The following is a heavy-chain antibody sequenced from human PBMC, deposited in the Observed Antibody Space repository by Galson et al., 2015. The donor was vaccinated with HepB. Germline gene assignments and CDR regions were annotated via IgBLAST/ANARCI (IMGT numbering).Heavy chain of an antibody. D-gene: IGHD6-13*01. V-gene: IGHV1-2*02. CDR1: GYTFTGYY. J-gene: IGHJ4*02. CDR3: ARVLVAAGKVFDY. CDR2: INPNSGGT. Sequence: SVKVSCKASGYTFTGYYMHWARQAPGQGLEWMGWINPNSGGTNYAQKFQGRVTMTRDTSISTAYMELSRLRSDDTAVYYCARVLVAAGKVFDYWGQGTLVTVSS.